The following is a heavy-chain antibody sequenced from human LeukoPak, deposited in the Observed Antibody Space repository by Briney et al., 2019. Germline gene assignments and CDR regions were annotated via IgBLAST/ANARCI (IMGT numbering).Heavy chain of an antibody. CDR1: EYTFTGYY. D-gene: IGHD2-2*01. Sequence: ASVKVSCKASEYTFTGYYMHWVRRAPGQGLEWMGWINPNSGGTNYAPKLQGRVTMTRDTSISTAYMELSGLRSDDTAVYYCARDSRVVPAATMNVWGQGTTVTVSS. CDR3: ARDSRVVPAATMNV. CDR2: INPNSGGT. V-gene: IGHV1-2*02. J-gene: IGHJ6*02.